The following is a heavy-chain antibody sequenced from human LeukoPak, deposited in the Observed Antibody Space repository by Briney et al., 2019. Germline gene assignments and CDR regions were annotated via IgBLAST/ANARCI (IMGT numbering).Heavy chain of an antibody. CDR2: ISSSGSTI. Sequence: GSLRLSCAASGFTFSDYYMSWIRQAPGKGLEWVSYISSSGSTIYYADSVKGRFTISRDNAQNSLSLQVNSLRAEDTAVYYCARSTRRDTEVALAEYFQHWGQGTLVTVSS. V-gene: IGHV3-11*01. D-gene: IGHD5-18*01. J-gene: IGHJ1*01. CDR1: GFTFSDYY. CDR3: ARSTRRDTEVALAEYFQH.